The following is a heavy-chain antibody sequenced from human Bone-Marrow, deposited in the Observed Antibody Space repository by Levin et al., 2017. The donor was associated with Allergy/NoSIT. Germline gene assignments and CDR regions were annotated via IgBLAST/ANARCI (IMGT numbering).Heavy chain of an antibody. J-gene: IGHJ4*02. CDR1: GFTFGSYA. D-gene: IGHD6-19*01. Sequence: GGSLRLSCAASGFTFGSYAMSWVRQAPGKGLEWVSSISGSGTITHYAESVKGLFTISRDISKNMLHLQMNSLRAEDTAIYFCAKEGLAVAGYYFDSWGQGTLVTVSS. CDR2: ISGSGTIT. CDR3: AKEGLAVAGYYFDS. V-gene: IGHV3-23*01.